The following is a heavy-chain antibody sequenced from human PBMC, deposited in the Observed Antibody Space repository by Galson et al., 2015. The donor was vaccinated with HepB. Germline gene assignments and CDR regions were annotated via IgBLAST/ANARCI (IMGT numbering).Heavy chain of an antibody. J-gene: IGHJ5*02. D-gene: IGHD1-26*01. CDR2: VSYDGHNL. CDR1: GFSITSCA. V-gene: IGHV3-30*18. CDR3: AKDLGRSTWPPNWLDP. Sequence: SLRLSCAASGFSITSCAMHWVRQAPGKGLEWMAVVSYDGHNLYYGDSVKGRFTISRDTSENTLYLQMNNLKTEDTAVYYCAKDLGRSTWPPNWLDPWGQRTLVIVSS.